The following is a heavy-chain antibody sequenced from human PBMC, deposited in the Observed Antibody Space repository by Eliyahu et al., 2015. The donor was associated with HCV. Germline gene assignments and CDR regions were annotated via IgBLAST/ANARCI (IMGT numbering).Heavy chain of an antibody. J-gene: IGHJ1*01. V-gene: IGHV4-34*01. CDR1: GESFSSRY. D-gene: IGHD5-24*01. CDR3: AALDTVMAEHFQH. Sequence: QVQLQQWGAGLWKPSETLSLTCAVYGESFSSRYWSWIRQPPGKGLEWIGEINHGGSTTYNPSLKSRVTISIDTSKNQFSLKLTSLTVADAAVYYCAALDTVMAEHFQHWGQGTLVSVSS. CDR2: INHGGST.